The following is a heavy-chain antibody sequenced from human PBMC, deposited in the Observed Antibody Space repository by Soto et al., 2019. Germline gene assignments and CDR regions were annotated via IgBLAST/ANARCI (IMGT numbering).Heavy chain of an antibody. Sequence: GGSLRLSCAASGFTFSSYWMHWVRQAPGKGLVWVSRINSDGSSTSYAESVKGRFTISRDNAKNTLYLQMNSLRAEDTAVYYCARDSGVGLNYYYGMDVWGQGTTVTVSS. J-gene: IGHJ6*02. CDR2: INSDGSST. CDR1: GFTFSSYW. V-gene: IGHV3-74*01. CDR3: ARDSGVGLNYYYGMDV. D-gene: IGHD7-27*01.